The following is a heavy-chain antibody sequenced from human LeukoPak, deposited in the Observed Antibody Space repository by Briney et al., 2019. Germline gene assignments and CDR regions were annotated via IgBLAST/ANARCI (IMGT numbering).Heavy chain of an antibody. J-gene: IGHJ5*02. V-gene: IGHV3-23*01. CDR1: GFPFSNHA. Sequence: GGSLRLSCAASGFPFSNHAMSWVRQPPGKGLEWVSAISNGNTYYADSVRGRFTISRDDSKNMVYLQMNSLRDEDTALYYCVREAGYCASVCLKSNWFDPWGQGTLVIVSS. CDR2: ISNGNT. D-gene: IGHD2-21*02. CDR3: VREAGYCASVCLKSNWFDP.